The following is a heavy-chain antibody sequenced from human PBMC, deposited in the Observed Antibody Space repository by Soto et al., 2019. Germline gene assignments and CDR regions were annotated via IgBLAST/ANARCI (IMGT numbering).Heavy chain of an antibody. Sequence: ASVKVSCKASGYTFTSYAMHWVRQAPGQRLEWMGWINAGNGNTKYSQKFQGRVTITRDTSASTAYMELSSLRSEDTAVYYCARKRYYYGSGSPLAGMDVWGQGTTVTV. CDR1: GYTFTSYA. CDR3: ARKRYYYGSGSPLAGMDV. V-gene: IGHV1-3*01. D-gene: IGHD3-10*01. J-gene: IGHJ6*02. CDR2: INAGNGNT.